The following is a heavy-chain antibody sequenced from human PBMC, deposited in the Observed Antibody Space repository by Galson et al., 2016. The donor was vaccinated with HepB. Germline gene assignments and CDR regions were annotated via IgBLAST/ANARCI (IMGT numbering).Heavy chain of an antibody. CDR2: IGDNVSRI. CDR1: GFTFSSYS. D-gene: IGHD2-2*01. J-gene: IGHJ4*02. Sequence: SLRLSCAASGFTFSSYSMNWVRQAPGKGLEWVSYIGDNVSRIYYADSAKGRFTISRDNAKNSVYLQMNSLRDDDTAVYYCARDVSPYASPPDYWGQGTLVTVSS. V-gene: IGHV3-48*02. CDR3: ARDVSPYASPPDY.